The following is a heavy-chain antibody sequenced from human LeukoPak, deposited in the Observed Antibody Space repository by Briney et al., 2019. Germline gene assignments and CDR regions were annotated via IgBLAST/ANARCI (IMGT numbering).Heavy chain of an antibody. Sequence: SETLSLTCTVSGDSITSGSYYWSWIRQPAGKGLEWIGRIFISGGTNYNPSLRSRVTMSLDTSKNQFSLKLYSVTAADTAVYYCARASRFIWFGESGFDPWGQGTLVTVSS. CDR1: GDSITSGSYY. CDR2: IFISGGT. V-gene: IGHV4-61*02. CDR3: ARASRFIWFGESGFDP. J-gene: IGHJ5*02. D-gene: IGHD3-10*01.